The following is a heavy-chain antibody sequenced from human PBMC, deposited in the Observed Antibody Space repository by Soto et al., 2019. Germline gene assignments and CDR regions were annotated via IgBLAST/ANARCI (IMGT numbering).Heavy chain of an antibody. CDR3: AKDRELIATRSIDY. CDR1: GFTFSSYA. D-gene: IGHD6-6*01. J-gene: IGHJ4*02. V-gene: IGHV3-23*01. CDR2: ISGSGVST. Sequence: EVQLLESGGGLVQPGGSLRLSCAASGFTFSSYAMSWVRQVPGKGLEWVSGISGSGVSTYYADSVKGRFTISRDNSKSTLDRQMNRLIAEDTAVYYCAKDRELIATRSIDYWGQGTLVTVSS.